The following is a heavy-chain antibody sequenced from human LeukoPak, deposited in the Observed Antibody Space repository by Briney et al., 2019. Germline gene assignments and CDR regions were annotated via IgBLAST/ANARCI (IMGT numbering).Heavy chain of an antibody. CDR1: GGSISSGDHY. V-gene: IGHV4-31*03. J-gene: IGHJ4*02. D-gene: IGHD1-14*01. CDR3: ARGRNRVFYYFDY. CDR2: IYSSGST. Sequence: PSETLSLTCTVSGGSISSGDHYWSWIRQHPGKGLEWIGYIYSSGSTYYNPSLKSRVTISVDTSDNQFSLKLSSVTAADTAVYYCARGRNRVFYYFDYWGQGTLVTVSS.